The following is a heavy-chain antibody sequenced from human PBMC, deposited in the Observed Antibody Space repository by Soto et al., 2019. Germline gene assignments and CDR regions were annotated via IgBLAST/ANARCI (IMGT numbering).Heavy chain of an antibody. CDR1: GFIFSSYG. J-gene: IGHJ6*02. Sequence: GGSLRLSCAASGFIFSSYGMHWVRQAPGKGLEWVALIAYDGINRYYADSVKGRFTMSRDNSKNTVYLQMDSLRGEDTAVYYCGKIRSSSSSYYFYSGMDVWGQGTTVTVSS. CDR3: GKIRSSSSSYYFYSGMDV. V-gene: IGHV3-30*18. CDR2: IAYDGINR. D-gene: IGHD6-6*01.